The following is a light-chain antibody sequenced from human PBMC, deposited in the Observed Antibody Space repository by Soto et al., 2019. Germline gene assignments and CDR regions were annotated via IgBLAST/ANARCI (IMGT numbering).Light chain of an antibody. CDR3: QQYKKLPPRT. Sequence: ELVMTQSPATLSVSPGERATPSSRASQSISSDLAWFQKKPGQAPRPLIYGASITASGIPARFSGSGSGTEFTLTISSLQSEDFAVYYCQQYKKLPPRTFGQGTKV. V-gene: IGKV3-15*01. CDR1: QSISSD. J-gene: IGKJ1*01. CDR2: GAS.